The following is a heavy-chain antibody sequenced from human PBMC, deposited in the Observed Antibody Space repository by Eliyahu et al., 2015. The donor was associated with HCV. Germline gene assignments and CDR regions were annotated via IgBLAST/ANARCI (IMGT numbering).Heavy chain of an antibody. J-gene: IGHJ6*02. CDR1: GYXFTGYY. Sequence: QVQLVQSGAEVKKPGASVKVSCXASGYXFTGYYMHWVRQAPGQGLEWMGWINPNSGGTNYAQKFQGRVTMTRDTSISTAYMELSRLRSDDTAVYYCARGFSNQYYYYGMDVWGQGTTVTVSS. V-gene: IGHV1-2*02. CDR3: ARGFSNQYYYYGMDV. CDR2: INPNSGGT. D-gene: IGHD4-11*01.